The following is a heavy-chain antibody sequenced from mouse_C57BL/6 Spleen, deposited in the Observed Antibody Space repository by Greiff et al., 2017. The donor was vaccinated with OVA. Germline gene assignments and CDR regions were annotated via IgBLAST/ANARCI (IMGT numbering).Heavy chain of an antibody. V-gene: IGHV7-3*01. CDR1: GFTFTDYY. CDR3: ARFNGGAWFAY. CDR2: IRNKANGYTT. Sequence: EVHLVESGGGLVQPGGSLSLSCAASGFTFTDYYMSWVRQPPGKALEWLGFIRNKANGYTTEYSASVKGRFTISRDNSHSILYLQLNAWRAEDSATYYCARFNGGAWFAYWGQGTLVTVSA. J-gene: IGHJ3*01.